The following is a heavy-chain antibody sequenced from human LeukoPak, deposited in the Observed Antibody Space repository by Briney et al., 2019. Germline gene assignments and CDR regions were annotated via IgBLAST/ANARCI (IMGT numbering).Heavy chain of an antibody. CDR1: GGTFSSYA. CDR2: IIPIFGTA. Sequence: ASVKVSCKDSGGTFSSYAISWVRHAPGPGLEWMGGIIPIFGTANYAQKFQGRVTITTDESTSTAYMELSSLRSEDTAVYYCARTSGRAFDYYYYYLDVWGKGTTVTVSS. D-gene: IGHD1-26*01. CDR3: ARTSGRAFDYYYYYLDV. V-gene: IGHV1-69*05. J-gene: IGHJ6*03.